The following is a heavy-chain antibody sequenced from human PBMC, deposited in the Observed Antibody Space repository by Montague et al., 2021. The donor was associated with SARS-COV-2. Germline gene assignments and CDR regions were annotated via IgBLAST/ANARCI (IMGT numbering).Heavy chain of an antibody. J-gene: IGHJ4*02. D-gene: IGHD3-10*01. CDR3: ASRYYGSGSYLPFDD. V-gene: IGHV4-4*02. CDR1: GGSISSSNW. Sequence: SETLSLTCAASGGSISSSNWWSWVRQPPGKGLEWIGEIYRSGSTNYNPSLKSRVTISVDKSKDQFSLKLSSVATADTAVYYCASRYYGSGSYLPFDDWGQGTLVTVSS. CDR2: IYRSGST.